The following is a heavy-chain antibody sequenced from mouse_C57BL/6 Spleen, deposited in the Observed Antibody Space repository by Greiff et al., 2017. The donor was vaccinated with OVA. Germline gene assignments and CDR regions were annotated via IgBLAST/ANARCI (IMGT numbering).Heavy chain of an antibody. CDR2: IDPEDGDT. CDR3: TTSHYYGSSPSDY. D-gene: IGHD1-1*01. CDR1: GFNIKDYY. V-gene: IGHV14-1*01. Sequence: VQLQQSGAELVRPGASVKLSCTASGFNIKDYYMHWVKQRPEQGLEWIGRIDPEDGDTEYAPKFQGKATMTADTSSHTAYLQLSSLTSEDTAVYYCTTSHYYGSSPSDYWGQGTTLTVSS. J-gene: IGHJ2*01.